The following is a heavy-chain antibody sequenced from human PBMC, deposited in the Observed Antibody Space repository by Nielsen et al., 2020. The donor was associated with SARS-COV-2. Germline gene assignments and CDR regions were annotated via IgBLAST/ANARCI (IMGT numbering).Heavy chain of an antibody. CDR1: GFTFGDYA. D-gene: IGHD4-23*01. V-gene: IGHV3-49*04. CDR2: IRSKAYGGTT. Sequence: GESLKISYTASGFTFGDYAMSWVRQAPGKGLEWVGFIRSKAYGGTTEYAASVKGRFTISRDDSKSIAYLQMNSLKTEDTAVYYCTRDRATVVTLDYWGQGTLVTVSS. CDR3: TRDRATVVTLDY. J-gene: IGHJ4*02.